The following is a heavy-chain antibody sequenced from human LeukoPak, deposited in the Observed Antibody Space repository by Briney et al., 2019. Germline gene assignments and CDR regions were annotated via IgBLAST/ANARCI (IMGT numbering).Heavy chain of an antibody. CDR3: AREGYSSTSHAFDI. J-gene: IGHJ3*02. CDR1: GFTFSSYW. D-gene: IGHD6-13*01. V-gene: IGHV3-7*03. CDR2: IKQDGSEK. Sequence: GGSLRLSCAASGFTFSSYWMTWVRQAPGKGLEWVANIKQDGSEKYYVDSVKGRFTISRDNAKNSLYLQMNSLRAEDTALYYCAREGYSSTSHAFDIWGQGTMVTVSS.